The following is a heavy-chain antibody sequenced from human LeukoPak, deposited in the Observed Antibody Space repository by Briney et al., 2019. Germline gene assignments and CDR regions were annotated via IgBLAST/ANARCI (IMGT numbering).Heavy chain of an antibody. D-gene: IGHD3-10*01. CDR2: INHSGST. CDR1: GGSFSGYY. Sequence: SETLSLTCAVYGGSFSGYYWSWVRQPPGKGLEWIGEINHSGSTNYNPSLKSRVTISVDTSKNQFSLKLSSVTAADTAVYYCARVRIICFTMVRGVTRWGQGTLVTVSS. J-gene: IGHJ4*02. CDR3: ARVRIICFTMVRGVTR. V-gene: IGHV4-34*01.